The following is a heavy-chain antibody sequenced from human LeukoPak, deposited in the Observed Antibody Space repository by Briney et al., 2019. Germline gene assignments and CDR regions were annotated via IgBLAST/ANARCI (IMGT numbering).Heavy chain of an antibody. V-gene: IGHV3-48*03. D-gene: IGHD5-12*01. CDR3: ARERGYSGYDYFIDSPSDY. CDR2: ISSSGSTI. Sequence: PGGSLRLSCAASGFTFSSYEMNWVRQAPGKGLEWVSYISSSGSTIYNADSVKGRFTISRDNAKNSLYLQMNSLRAEDTAVYYCARERGYSGYDYFIDSPSDYWGQGTLVTASS. J-gene: IGHJ4*02. CDR1: GFTFSSYE.